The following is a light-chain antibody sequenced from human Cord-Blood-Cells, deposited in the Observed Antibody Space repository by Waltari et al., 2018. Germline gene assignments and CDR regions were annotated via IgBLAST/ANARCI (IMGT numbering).Light chain of an antibody. V-gene: IGLV2-23*01. Sequence: QSALTQPASVSGSPGQSITISCTGTSSDVGSYNLVSWYQQHPGKAPKLMIYEGSKRPAGCSIRFACSKSGKTASLTISGLQAEDEADYYCCSYAGSSTYVFGTGTKVTVL. CDR3: CSYAGSSTYV. CDR2: EGS. CDR1: SSDVGSYNL. J-gene: IGLJ1*01.